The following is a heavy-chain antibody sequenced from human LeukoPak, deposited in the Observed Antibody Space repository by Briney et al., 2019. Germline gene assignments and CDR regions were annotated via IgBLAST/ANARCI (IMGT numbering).Heavy chain of an antibody. CDR3: ARSRELLDFDT. V-gene: IGHV1-2*02. CDR2: INPSSNAA. D-gene: IGHD3-10*01. Sequence: ASVKVSCKTSGYTFSDYTIHWVRQAPGQGLEWMGWINPSSNAANYAQRFEGRVSLTRDTSVSTADMVLTSLTSDDTGVYYCARSRELLDFDTWGQGTLVSVSS. CDR1: GYTFSDYT. J-gene: IGHJ4*02.